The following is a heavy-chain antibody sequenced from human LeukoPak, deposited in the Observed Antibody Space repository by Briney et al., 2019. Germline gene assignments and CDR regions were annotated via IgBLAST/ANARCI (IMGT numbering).Heavy chain of an antibody. J-gene: IGHJ4*02. CDR3: ASSDIAVAGRSVFYFDY. CDR2: IYYSGST. V-gene: IGHV4-39*07. D-gene: IGHD6-19*01. CDR1: GGSISSSSYF. Sequence: SETLSLTCTVSGGSISSSSYFWGWVRQPAGKGLEWVGSIYYSGSTYYNPSLKSRVTISVDTSKNQFSLKLSSVTAADTAVYYCASSDIAVAGRSVFYFDYWGQGTLVTVSS.